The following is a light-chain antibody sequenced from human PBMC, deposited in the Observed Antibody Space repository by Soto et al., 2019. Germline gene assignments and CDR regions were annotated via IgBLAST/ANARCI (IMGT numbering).Light chain of an antibody. V-gene: IGLV1-47*01. J-gene: IGLJ3*02. CDR3: AVRDDSLSGHWV. CDR2: RSD. Sequence: QSVLTQPPSASGTPGQRVTISCSGSRSNIGSNYVSWYQHLPGAAPKLRIYRSDQRPSGVPDRFSGSKSGTSASLAISGLRSEDEADYFCAVRDDSLSGHWVFCGGTQLTVL. CDR1: RSNIGSNY.